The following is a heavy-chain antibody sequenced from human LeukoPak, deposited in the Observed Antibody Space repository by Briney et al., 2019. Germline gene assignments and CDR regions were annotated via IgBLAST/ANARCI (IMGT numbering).Heavy chain of an antibody. D-gene: IGHD3-10*01. CDR3: ASSMVRGVIEPFDY. CDR1: GDTFTSYG. J-gene: IGHJ4*02. Sequence: ASVKVSCKASGDTFTSYGISWVRQAPGQGLEWMGRINPNSGGTNYAQKFQGRVTMTRDTSISTAYMELSRLRSDDTAVYYCASSMVRGVIEPFDYWGQGTLVTVSS. V-gene: IGHV1-2*02. CDR2: INPNSGGT.